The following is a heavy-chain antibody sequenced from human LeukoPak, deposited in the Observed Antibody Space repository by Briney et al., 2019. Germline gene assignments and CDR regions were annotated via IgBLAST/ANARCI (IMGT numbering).Heavy chain of an antibody. CDR2: ICYSGST. CDR1: GGSISSYY. V-gene: IGHV4-59*01. Sequence: SETLSLTCTVSGGSISSYYWSWIRQPPGKGLEWIGYICYSGSTNYNPSLKSRVTISVDTSKNQFSLKLSSVTAADTAVYYCARASGDTAMVTSPDYFDYWGQGTLVTVSS. D-gene: IGHD5-18*01. J-gene: IGHJ4*02. CDR3: ARASGDTAMVTSPDYFDY.